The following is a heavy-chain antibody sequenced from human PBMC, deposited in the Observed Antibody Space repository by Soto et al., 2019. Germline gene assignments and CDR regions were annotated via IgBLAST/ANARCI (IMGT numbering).Heavy chain of an antibody. J-gene: IGHJ5*02. Sequence: QITLKESGPTLVKPTQTLTLTCTFSGFSLSTRGVGVGWIRQPPGKALEWLALIYWDDDKRYSPSLKSRLTTTKDTSEHPVVLRMTNMDPDDTATYYCAPSPRGDFNNWFDPWGQGTLVTVSS. D-gene: IGHD4-17*01. V-gene: IGHV2-5*02. CDR1: GFSLSTRGVG. CDR2: IYWDDDK. CDR3: APSPRGDFNNWFDP.